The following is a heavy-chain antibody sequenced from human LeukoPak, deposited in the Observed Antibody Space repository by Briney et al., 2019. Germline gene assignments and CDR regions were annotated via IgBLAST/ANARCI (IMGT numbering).Heavy chain of an antibody. Sequence: ASVNVSCKASGYTFTSYGISWVRQAPGQSLEWMGWINVGSGNTKYSQKFQGRVTISRDTSATTAYMDLSSVRSEDTAVYYCARVRLDYLTYDPFEIWGQGTMVTVSS. CDR2: INVGSGNT. D-gene: IGHD4/OR15-4a*01. J-gene: IGHJ3*02. V-gene: IGHV1-3*01. CDR3: ARVRLDYLTYDPFEI. CDR1: GYTFTSYG.